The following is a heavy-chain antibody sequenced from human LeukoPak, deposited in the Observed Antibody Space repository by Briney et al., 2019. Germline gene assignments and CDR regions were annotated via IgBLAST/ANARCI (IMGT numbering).Heavy chain of an antibody. D-gene: IGHD3-3*01. CDR2: ISSSGSTI. V-gene: IGHV3-11*01. J-gene: IGHJ6*03. CDR3: ARGITIFGVADYYMDV. CDR1: GFTFSDYY. Sequence: GGSLRLSCAASGFTFSDYYMSWIRQAPGKGLEWVAYISSSGSTIYYADSVKGRFTISRDNAKNSLYLQMNGLRAEDTAVYYCARGITIFGVADYYMDVWGKGTTVTVSS.